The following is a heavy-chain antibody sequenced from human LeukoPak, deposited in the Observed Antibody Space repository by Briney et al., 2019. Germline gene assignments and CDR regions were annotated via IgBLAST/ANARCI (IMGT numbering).Heavy chain of an antibody. V-gene: IGHV1-46*01. J-gene: IGHJ4*02. CDR1: GYTLTSYY. CDR3: ARATAAGRRLDY. Sequence: GASVRVSCKASGYTLTSYYMHWVRQAPGQGPEWMAMINPSGGSTTYAQKFQGRVTMTRDTSTSTVYMELSSLRSDDTAVYYCARATAAGRRLDYWGQGTLVTVSS. CDR2: INPSGGST. D-gene: IGHD6-13*01.